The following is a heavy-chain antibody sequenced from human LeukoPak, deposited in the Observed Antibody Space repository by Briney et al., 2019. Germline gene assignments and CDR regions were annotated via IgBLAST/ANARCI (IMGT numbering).Heavy chain of an antibody. Sequence: GGSLRLSCAASGFXFRSHEINWVRQAPGKGLKWVSYISSSGSIIYYADSVEGRFTVSRDNAKNSLYLQMNSLRAEDTAVYYCARFDFLAPTPIDYWGQGTLVSVSS. CDR2: ISSSGSII. CDR3: ARFDFLAPTPIDY. J-gene: IGHJ4*02. V-gene: IGHV3-48*03. CDR1: GFXFRSHE. D-gene: IGHD3-3*01.